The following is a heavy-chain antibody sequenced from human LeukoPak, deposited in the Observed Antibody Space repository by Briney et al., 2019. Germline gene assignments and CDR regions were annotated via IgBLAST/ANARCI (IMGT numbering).Heavy chain of an antibody. CDR1: GGSISSSGYY. D-gene: IGHD3-10*01. J-gene: IGHJ5*02. CDR2: IYYSGST. CDR3: ARDYYGSGSPQNWFDP. Sequence: PETLSLTCTVSGGSISSSGYYWGWIRQPPGKGLEWIGSIYYSGSTYYNPSLKSRVTISVDTSKNQFSLKLSSVTAADTAVYYCARDYYGSGSPQNWFDPWGQGTLVTVSS. V-gene: IGHV4-39*07.